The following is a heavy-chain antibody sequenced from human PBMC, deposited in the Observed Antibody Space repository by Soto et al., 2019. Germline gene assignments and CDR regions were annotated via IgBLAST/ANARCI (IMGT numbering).Heavy chain of an antibody. CDR2: IIPMFGTA. CDR3: ASGIQLWLRRINNGYSG. D-gene: IGHD5-18*01. J-gene: IGHJ4*02. Sequence: QVQLVQSGAEVKKPESSVKVSCKAPGGTFSTYAISWVRQAPGQGLEWMGGIIPMFGTANYAQRFQDRVTITAEESTNTVYMELSSLRSEHTAVYFCASGIQLWLRRINNGYSGWGQGTLVTVSS. V-gene: IGHV1-69*12. CDR1: GGTFSTYA.